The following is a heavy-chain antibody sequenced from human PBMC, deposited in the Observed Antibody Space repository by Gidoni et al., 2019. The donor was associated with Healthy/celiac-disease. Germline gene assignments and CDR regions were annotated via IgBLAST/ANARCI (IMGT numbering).Heavy chain of an antibody. J-gene: IGHJ4*02. CDR1: GFTFISYG. Sequence: QVQLVESGGGVVQPGRSLRLSCAASGFTFISYGMHWVRQAPGKGLELVAVISYDGSNKYYADSVQGRFTISRDNSKNTLYLQMNSLRAEDTAVYYCAKGGPALDYWGQGTLVTVSS. CDR3: AKGGPALDY. CDR2: ISYDGSNK. V-gene: IGHV3-30*18. D-gene: IGHD2-15*01.